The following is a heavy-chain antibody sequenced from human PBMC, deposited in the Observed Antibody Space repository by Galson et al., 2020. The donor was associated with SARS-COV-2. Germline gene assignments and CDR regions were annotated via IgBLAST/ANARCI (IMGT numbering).Heavy chain of an antibody. CDR3: AKAGCSSTSCHQRGYYYYYYYMDV. J-gene: IGHJ6*03. Sequence: GESLKISCAASGFTFSSYGMHWVRQAPGKGLEWVAVISYDGSNKYYADSVKGRFTISRDNSKNTLYLQMNSLRAEDTAVYYCAKAGCSSTSCHQRGYYYYYYYMDVWGKGTTVTISS. CDR2: ISYDGSNK. V-gene: IGHV3-30*18. CDR1: GFTFSSYG. D-gene: IGHD2-2*01.